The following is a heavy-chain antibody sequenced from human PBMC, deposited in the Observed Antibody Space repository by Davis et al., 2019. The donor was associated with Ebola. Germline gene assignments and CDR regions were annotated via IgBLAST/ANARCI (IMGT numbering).Heavy chain of an antibody. CDR3: AKCRWAAQLLWFGELPPLYFDY. V-gene: IGHV1-69*02. CDR2: IIPILDIA. D-gene: IGHD3-10*01. CDR1: GGSFSSYT. J-gene: IGHJ4*02. Sequence: SVKVSCKASGGSFSSYTISWVRQAPGQGLEWMGRIIPILDIANYAQKFQGRVTITADKSTSTAYMELSSLRSEDTAVYYCAKCRWAAQLLWFGELPPLYFDYWGQGTLVTVSS.